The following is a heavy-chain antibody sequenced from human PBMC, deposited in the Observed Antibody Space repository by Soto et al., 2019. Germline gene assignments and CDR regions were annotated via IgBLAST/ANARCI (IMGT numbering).Heavy chain of an antibody. CDR3: ARDPTLDYYYGMDV. J-gene: IGHJ6*02. D-gene: IGHD2-15*01. CDR1: GFTFSSYS. CDR2: ISSSSSTI. Sequence: GGSLRLSCAASGFTFSSYSMNWVRQAPGKGLEWVSYISSSSSTIYYADSVKGRFTISRDNAKNSLYLQMNSLRDEDTAVYYCARDPTLDYYYGMDVWGQGTTVTVSS. V-gene: IGHV3-48*02.